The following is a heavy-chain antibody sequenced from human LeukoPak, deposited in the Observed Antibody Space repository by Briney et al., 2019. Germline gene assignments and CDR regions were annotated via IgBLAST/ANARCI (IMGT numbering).Heavy chain of an antibody. CDR1: GYTFTSYY. V-gene: IGHV1-46*01. CDR2: INPSGGST. J-gene: IGHJ4*02. Sequence: ASVKVSCKASGYTFTSYYMRWVRQAPGQGLEWMGIINPSGGSTSYAQKFQGRVTMTRGMSTSTVYMELSSLRSEDTAVYYCARFYEGYYDSSGSPGLFDYWGQGTLVTVSS. D-gene: IGHD3-22*01. CDR3: ARFYEGYYDSSGSPGLFDY.